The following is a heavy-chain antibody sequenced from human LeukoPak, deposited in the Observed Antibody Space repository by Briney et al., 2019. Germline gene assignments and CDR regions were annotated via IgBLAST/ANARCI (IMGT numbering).Heavy chain of an antibody. CDR2: MNPNSGNR. CDR1: GYTFTSYD. Sequence: ASVKVSCKASGYTFTSYDINWVRQATEQGLEWMGWMNPNSGNRGYAQKFQGRVTITRNTSINTAYMELSSLRSEDTAVYYCARRDFRDYDAFDIWGQGTMVTLSS. CDR3: ARRDFRDYDAFDI. V-gene: IGHV1-8*03. D-gene: IGHD4-17*01. J-gene: IGHJ3*02.